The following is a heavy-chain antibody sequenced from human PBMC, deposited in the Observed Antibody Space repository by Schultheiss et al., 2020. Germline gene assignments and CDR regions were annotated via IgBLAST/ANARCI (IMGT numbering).Heavy chain of an antibody. V-gene: IGHV3-23*01. Sequence: GGSLRLSCAASGFTFSSYAMSWVRQAPGKGLEWVSAISGSGGTTYSADSVKGRFTISRDNSKNTLYLQMNSLKTEDTAVYYCTTNPSSSLGDYWGQGTLVTVSS. CDR3: TTNPSSSLGDY. CDR2: ISGSGGTT. CDR1: GFTFSSYA. J-gene: IGHJ4*02. D-gene: IGHD2-2*01.